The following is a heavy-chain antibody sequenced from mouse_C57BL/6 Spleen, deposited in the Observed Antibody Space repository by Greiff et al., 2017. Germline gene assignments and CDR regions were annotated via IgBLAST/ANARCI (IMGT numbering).Heavy chain of an antibody. CDR3: ARPHGDYFDY. J-gene: IGHJ2*01. CDR1: GFTFSSYT. CDR2: ISGGGGNT. D-gene: IGHD1-1*02. V-gene: IGHV5-9*01. Sequence: EVQVVESGGGLVKPGGSLKLSCAASGFTFSSYTMSWVRQTPEKRLEWVATISGGGGNTYYPDSVKGRFTISRDNAKNTLYLQMSSLRSEDTALYYCARPHGDYFDYWGQGTTLTVSS.